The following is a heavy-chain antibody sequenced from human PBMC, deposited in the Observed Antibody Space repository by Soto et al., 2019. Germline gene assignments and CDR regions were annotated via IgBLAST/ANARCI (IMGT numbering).Heavy chain of an antibody. J-gene: IGHJ4*02. CDR3: AKVIAVAGSGGRRHYFDS. Sequence: EVQLLESGGGLVQPGGSQRLSCGASGFTFSSYAMSWVRQAPGKGLEWVSVISAGGGSTDYADSVKGRFTISRDNSKNTLYLQMNSLRAEDTAVYYCAKVIAVAGSGGRRHYFDSWGQGTLVTVSS. CDR2: ISAGGGST. D-gene: IGHD6-19*01. V-gene: IGHV3-23*01. CDR1: GFTFSSYA.